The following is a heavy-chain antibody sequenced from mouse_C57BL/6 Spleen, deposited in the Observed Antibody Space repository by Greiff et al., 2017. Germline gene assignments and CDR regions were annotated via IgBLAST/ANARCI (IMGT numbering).Heavy chain of an antibody. CDR3: ARDEGLRAMDY. CDR1: GFTFSSYA. V-gene: IGHV5-4*01. J-gene: IGHJ4*01. Sequence: EVMLVESGGGLVKPGGSLKLSCAASGFTFSSYAMSCVRQTPEKRLEWVATISDGGSYTYYPDNVKGRFTISRDNAKNNLYLQMSHLKSEDTAMYYCARDEGLRAMDYWGQGTSVTVSS. D-gene: IGHD2-2*01. CDR2: ISDGGSYT.